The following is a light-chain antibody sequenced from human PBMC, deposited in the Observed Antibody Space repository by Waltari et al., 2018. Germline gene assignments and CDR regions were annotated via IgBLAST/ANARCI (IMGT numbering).Light chain of an antibody. V-gene: IGKV4-1*01. CDR2: WAS. J-gene: IGKJ1*01. Sequence: DIVMTQSPDSLAVSLGERAIINCKSSQSVLYSSNNKNYLAWYQQKPGQPPKLLIYWASTRELGVPDGLSGSGSGTDFTLTINSLQAEDVAVYYCQQYVVIPWTFGQGTKVEVK. CDR1: QSVLYSSNNKNY. CDR3: QQYVVIPWT.